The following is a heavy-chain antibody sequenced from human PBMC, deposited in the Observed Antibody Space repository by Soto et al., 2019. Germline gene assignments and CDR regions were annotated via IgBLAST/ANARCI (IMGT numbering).Heavy chain of an antibody. J-gene: IGHJ5*02. V-gene: IGHV4-38-2*01. D-gene: IGHD6-13*01. Sequence: PSETLSLTCAVSGFSISSGYYWGWIRQPPGQGLAWIGSIYHSGSAYHNPSLKSRVTISVDTSKNQFSLKLTSVTAADTAVYYCARGGKAAAGSYNWFDPWGQGTLVTVSS. CDR3: ARGGKAAAGSYNWFDP. CDR2: IYHSGSA. CDR1: GFSISSGYY.